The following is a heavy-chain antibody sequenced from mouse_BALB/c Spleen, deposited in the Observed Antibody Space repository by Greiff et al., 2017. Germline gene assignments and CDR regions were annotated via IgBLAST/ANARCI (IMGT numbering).Heavy chain of an antibody. J-gene: IGHJ4*01. CDR1: GYTFTDYW. CDR2: IDTSDSYT. V-gene: IGHV1-69*01. CDR3: ARLDSNYAMDD. Sequence: QVQLQQPGAELVMPGASVKMSCKASGYTFTDYWMHWVKQRPGQGLEWIGAIDTSDSYTSYNQKFKGKATLTVDESSSTAYMQLSSLTSEDSAVYYCARLDSNYAMDDWGQGTSVTVSS. D-gene: IGHD2-5*01.